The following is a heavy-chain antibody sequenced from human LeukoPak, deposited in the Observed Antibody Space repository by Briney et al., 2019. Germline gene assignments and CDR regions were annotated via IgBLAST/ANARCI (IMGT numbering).Heavy chain of an antibody. V-gene: IGHV3-74*01. Sequence: GGSLRLSCAASGFTFSTYWMHWVRQAPGKGLVRVSRIYIDGSSTNYADSVKGRFTISRDNAKNTLYLQMNSLRAEDTAVYYCAKDVPAAYFDYWGQGTLVTVSS. D-gene: IGHD2-2*01. CDR2: IYIDGSST. CDR3: AKDVPAAYFDY. J-gene: IGHJ4*02. CDR1: GFTFSTYW.